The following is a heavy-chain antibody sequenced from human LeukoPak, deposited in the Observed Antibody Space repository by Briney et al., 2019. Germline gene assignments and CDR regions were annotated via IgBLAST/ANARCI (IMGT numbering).Heavy chain of an antibody. V-gene: IGHV3-23*01. Sequence: PGGSLRLSCAASGFTFSSYAMSWVRQAPGKGLEWVSAVSGSGGSTYYADSVKGRFTISRDNSKNTLYLQMNSLRAEDTAVYYCAKVPYSGYAENWFDPWGQGTLVTASS. CDR2: VSGSGGST. CDR1: GFTFSSYA. D-gene: IGHD5-12*01. CDR3: AKVPYSGYAENWFDP. J-gene: IGHJ5*02.